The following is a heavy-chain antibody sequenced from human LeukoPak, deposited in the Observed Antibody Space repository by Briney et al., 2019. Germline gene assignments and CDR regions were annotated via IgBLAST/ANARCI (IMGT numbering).Heavy chain of an antibody. CDR2: IWYDGSNK. Sequence: GGSLRLSCAASGFTFSSYSMHWVRQAPGKGLEWVAVIWYDGSNKYYADSVKGRFTISRDNSKNTLYLQMNSLRAEDTAVYYCARDHSSGWYSDYFDYWGQGTLVTVSS. CDR1: GFTFSSYS. CDR3: ARDHSSGWYSDYFDY. V-gene: IGHV3-33*08. J-gene: IGHJ4*02. D-gene: IGHD6-19*01.